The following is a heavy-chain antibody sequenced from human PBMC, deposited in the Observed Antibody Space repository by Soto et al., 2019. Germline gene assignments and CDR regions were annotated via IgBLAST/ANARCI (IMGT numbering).Heavy chain of an antibody. D-gene: IGHD1-26*01. J-gene: IGHJ4*02. V-gene: IGHV3-23*01. CDR1: GFSFTSYA. CDR3: ARWSFLDY. Sequence: PGGSLRLSCAASGFSFTSYALSWVRQAPGKGLEWVSTISGSDGKTYYADSVKGRFSISRDTSKTTLYLQMNSLRVEDTAVYYCARWSFLDYWGQGRRVTVSS. CDR2: ISGSDGKT.